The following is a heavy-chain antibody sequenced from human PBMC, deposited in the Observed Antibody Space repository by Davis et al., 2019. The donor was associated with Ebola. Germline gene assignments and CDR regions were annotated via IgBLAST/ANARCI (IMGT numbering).Heavy chain of an antibody. CDR1: GFTFSSYG. CDR3: ARDTLGFGEFLYYYYYGMDV. D-gene: IGHD3-10*01. J-gene: IGHJ6*02. Sequence: GESLKISCAASGFTFSSYGMHWVRQAPGKGLEWVAVISYDGSNKYYADSVKGRFTISRDNSKNTLYLQMNSLRAEDTAVYYCARDTLGFGEFLYYYYYGMDVWGQGTTVTVSS. CDR2: ISYDGSNK. V-gene: IGHV3-30*03.